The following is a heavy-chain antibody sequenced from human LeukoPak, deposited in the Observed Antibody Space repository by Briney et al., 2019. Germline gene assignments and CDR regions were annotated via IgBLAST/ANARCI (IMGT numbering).Heavy chain of an antibody. CDR1: GGSISSSSYY. V-gene: IGHV4-39*01. Sequence: SETPSLTCTVSGGSISSSSYYWGWIRQPPGKGLEWIGSIYYSGSTYYNPSLKSRVTISVDTSKNQFSLKLSSVTAADTAVYYCARRDYYYYYMDVWGKGTTVTISS. CDR2: IYYSGST. CDR3: ARRDYYYYYMDV. J-gene: IGHJ6*03.